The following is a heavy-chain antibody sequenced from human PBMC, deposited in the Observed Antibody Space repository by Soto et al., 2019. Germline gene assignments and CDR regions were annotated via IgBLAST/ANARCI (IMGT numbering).Heavy chain of an antibody. J-gene: IGHJ6*02. D-gene: IGHD5-12*01. CDR3: AGATPAGYYYYYGMDV. CDR1: GDSVSSNSAA. CDR2: TYYRSKWYN. Sequence: SQTLSLTCAISGDSVSSNSAAWNWIRQSPSRGLEWLGRTYYRSKWYNDYAVSVKSRITINPDTSKNQFSLQLNSVTPEDTAVYYCAGATPAGYYYYYGMDVWGQGTTVTVSS. V-gene: IGHV6-1*01.